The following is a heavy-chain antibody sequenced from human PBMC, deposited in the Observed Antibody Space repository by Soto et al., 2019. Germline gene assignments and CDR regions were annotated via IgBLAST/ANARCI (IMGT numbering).Heavy chain of an antibody. V-gene: IGHV1-46*01. CDR2: INPSGGST. D-gene: IGHD6-13*01. Sequence: QVQLVQSGAEVETPGASVKVSCKASGYTFTSYFMHWVRQASGQGLEWMGIINPSGGSTSYAQKFQGRVTMTRDTSTSTVYMELSSLRSEDTAVYYCAREDSGYSSTWYTHYWGQGTLVTVSS. CDR3: AREDSGYSSTWYTHY. CDR1: GYTFTSYF. J-gene: IGHJ4*02.